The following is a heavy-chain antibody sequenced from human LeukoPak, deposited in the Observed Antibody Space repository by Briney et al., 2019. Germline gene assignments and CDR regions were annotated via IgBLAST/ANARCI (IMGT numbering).Heavy chain of an antibody. D-gene: IGHD3-3*01. V-gene: IGHV3-7*03. CDR1: GFTFNDYW. CDR3: VRHDGMVLPV. J-gene: IGHJ4*02. CDR2: INEDGSAK. Sequence: PGGSLRLSCTASGFTFNDYWMTWVRQTPGKGLEWLANINEDGSAKNYVDSVKGRFTISRDNAVNSLYLQMNSLKTEDTAVYYCVRHDGMVLPVWGQGTLVTVSS.